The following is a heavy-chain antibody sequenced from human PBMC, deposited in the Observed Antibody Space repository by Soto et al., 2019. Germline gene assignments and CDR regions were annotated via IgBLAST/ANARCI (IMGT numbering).Heavy chain of an antibody. D-gene: IGHD6-19*01. CDR3: ESGPYRSGVRGWFDP. J-gene: IGHJ5*02. Sequence: QVQLVQSGAEVKKPGSSVKVSCKASGGTFSSYAISWVRQATGQGLEWMGGIIPIFGTANYAQKFQGRVTITADQSTSTAYMALSSLRSEDTAVYYCESGPYRSGVRGWFDPWGQGTLDTVS. CDR1: GGTFSSYA. CDR2: IIPIFGTA. V-gene: IGHV1-69*01.